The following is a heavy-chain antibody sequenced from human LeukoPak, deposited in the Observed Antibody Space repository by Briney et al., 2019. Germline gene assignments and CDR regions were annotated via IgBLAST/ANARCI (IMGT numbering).Heavy chain of an antibody. CDR1: GESLNSYY. Sequence: PSETLSLTCAVYGESLNSYYWSWVRQPPGKGLEWIGEINHSGSTNYNPSLTSRVTISVDTSKNQFSLKLSSVTAADTAVYYCARGDYDYVWGSYRSYYYFDYWGQGTLVTVSS. V-gene: IGHV4-34*01. D-gene: IGHD3-16*02. CDR2: INHSGST. CDR3: ARGDYDYVWGSYRSYYYFDY. J-gene: IGHJ4*02.